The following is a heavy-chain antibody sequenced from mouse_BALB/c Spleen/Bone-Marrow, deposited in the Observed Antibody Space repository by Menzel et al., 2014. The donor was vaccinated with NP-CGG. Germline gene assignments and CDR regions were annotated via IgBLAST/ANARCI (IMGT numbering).Heavy chain of an antibody. CDR3: TRSNGNWFAY. CDR2: INPSNGGT. CDR1: GYTFTSYY. V-gene: IGHV1S81*02. D-gene: IGHD2-1*01. J-gene: IGHJ3*01. Sequence: VQLQQSGAELVKPGASVKLSSKASGYTFTSYYMYWVKQRPGQGLEWIGEINPSNGGTNFNEKFKNKATLTVDKSSSTAYMQLSSLIFEDSAVYYCTRSNGNWFAYWGQETLVTVSA.